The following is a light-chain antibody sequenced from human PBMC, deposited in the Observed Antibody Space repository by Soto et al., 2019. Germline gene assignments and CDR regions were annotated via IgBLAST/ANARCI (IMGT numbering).Light chain of an antibody. Sequence: EIVMTQSPSTLCVSPGERATLSCRASQSVSSYLAWYQQKPGQAPRLLIYDASNRATGIPARFSGSGSGTDFTLTISSLEPEDFAVYYCQQRSNWPLTFGQGTRLEIK. V-gene: IGKV3-11*01. CDR3: QQRSNWPLT. CDR2: DAS. J-gene: IGKJ5*01. CDR1: QSVSSY.